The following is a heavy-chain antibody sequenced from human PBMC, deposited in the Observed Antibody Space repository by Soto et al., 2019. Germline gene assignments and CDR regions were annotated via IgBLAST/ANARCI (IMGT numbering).Heavy chain of an antibody. CDR1: GYTFTSYY. CDR2: MNPNSGNT. CDR3: ARGETMIVVSGGMDV. V-gene: IGHV1-8*02. J-gene: IGHJ6*02. D-gene: IGHD3-22*01. Sequence: ASVKVSCKASGYTFTSYYMHWVRQAPGQGLEWMGWMNPNSGNTGYAQKFQGRVTMTRNTSISTAYMELSSLRSEDTAVYYCARGETMIVVSGGMDVWGQGTTVTVSS.